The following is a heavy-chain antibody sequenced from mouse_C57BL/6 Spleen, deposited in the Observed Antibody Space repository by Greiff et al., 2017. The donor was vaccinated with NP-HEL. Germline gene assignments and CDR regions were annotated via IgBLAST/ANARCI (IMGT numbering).Heavy chain of an antibody. J-gene: IGHJ2*01. D-gene: IGHD3-2*02. CDR3: ARSQQLRLQEGFDY. V-gene: IGHV3-6*01. Sequence: EVQRVESGPGLVKPSQSLSLTCSVTGYSITSGYYWNWIRQFPGNKLEWMGYISYDGSNNYNPSLKNRISITRDTSKNQFFLKLNSVTTEDTATYDCARSQQLRLQEGFDYWGQGTTLTVSS. CDR1: GYSITSGYY. CDR2: ISYDGSN.